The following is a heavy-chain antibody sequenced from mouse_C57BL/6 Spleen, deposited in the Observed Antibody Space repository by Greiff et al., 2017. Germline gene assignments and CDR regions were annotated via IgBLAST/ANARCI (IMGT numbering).Heavy chain of an antibody. CDR3: TRDKQGYFDV. Sequence: EVQRVESGEGLVKPGGSLKLSCAASGFTFSSYAMSWVRQTPEKRLEWVAYISSGGDYIYYADNARNTLYLQMSSLKSEDTAIYYCTRDKQGYFDVWGTGTTVTVSS. J-gene: IGHJ1*03. CDR2: ISSGGDYI. CDR1: GFTFSSYA. V-gene: IGHV5-9-1*02.